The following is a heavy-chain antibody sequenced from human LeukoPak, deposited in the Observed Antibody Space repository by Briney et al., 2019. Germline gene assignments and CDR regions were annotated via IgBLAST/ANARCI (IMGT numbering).Heavy chain of an antibody. CDR2: IIPVLGIA. J-gene: IGHJ3*02. D-gene: IGHD2-15*01. CDR3: ATLGYCSGGSCYIDAFDI. Sequence: VASVKVSCKASGYTFTSYYMHWVRQAPGQGLEWMGRIIPVLGIANYAQKFQGRVTITADKSTSTAYMELSSLRSEDTAVYYCATLGYCSGGSCYIDAFDIWGQGTMVTVSS. V-gene: IGHV1-69*02. CDR1: GYTFTSYY.